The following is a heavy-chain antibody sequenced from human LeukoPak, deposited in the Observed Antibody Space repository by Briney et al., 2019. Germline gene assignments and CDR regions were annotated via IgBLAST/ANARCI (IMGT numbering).Heavy chain of an antibody. V-gene: IGHV1-8*01. CDR2: MNPNSGNA. CDR1: GYTFTSYD. Sequence: ASVKVSCKASGYTFTSYDINGVRQATGQGLEWMGWMNPNSGNAGYAQKFQGRVTMTRNTSTSTAYMELSSLRSEDTAVYYCATVSGQYGMDVWGPGTTVTVSS. CDR3: ATVSGQYGMDV. J-gene: IGHJ6*02.